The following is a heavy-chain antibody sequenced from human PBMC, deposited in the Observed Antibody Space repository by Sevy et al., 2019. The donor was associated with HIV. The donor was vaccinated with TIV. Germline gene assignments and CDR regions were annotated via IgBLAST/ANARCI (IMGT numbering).Heavy chain of an antibody. CDR1: GFTFSSYS. V-gene: IGHV3-48*02. J-gene: IGHJ3*02. CDR3: ARDPYYDYVWGSYRQDAFDI. D-gene: IGHD3-16*02. Sequence: GGSLRLSCAASGFTFSSYSMNWVRQAPGKGLEWVSYISSSSSTIYYGDSVKGRFTISRDNAKNSLYLQMNSLRDENTAVYYCARDPYYDYVWGSYRQDAFDIWGQGTMVTVSS. CDR2: ISSSSSTI.